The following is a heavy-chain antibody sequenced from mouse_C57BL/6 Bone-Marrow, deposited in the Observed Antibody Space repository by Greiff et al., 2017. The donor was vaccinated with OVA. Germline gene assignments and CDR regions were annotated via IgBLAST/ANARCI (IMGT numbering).Heavy chain of an antibody. Sequence: LMESGASVKISCTASGYAFSSSWMNWVKQRPGKGLEWIGRIYPGDGDTNYNGKFTGKATLTADKSSSTAYMQLSRLTSEDSAVYFCARHEDGYYASYFDYWGQGTTLTVSS. V-gene: IGHV1-82*01. CDR1: GYAFSSSW. CDR3: ARHEDGYYASYFDY. J-gene: IGHJ2*01. D-gene: IGHD2-3*01. CDR2: IYPGDGDT.